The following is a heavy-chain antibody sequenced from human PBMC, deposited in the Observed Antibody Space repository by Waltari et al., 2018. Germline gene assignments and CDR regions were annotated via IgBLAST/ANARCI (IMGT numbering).Heavy chain of an antibody. V-gene: IGHV3-23*01. D-gene: IGHD2-15*01. J-gene: IGHJ4*02. CDR2: INGNGGST. CDR1: AFTFSRHA. Sequence: EVQLLESGGGLVQPGGSLRPSCDVYAFTFSRHARSWVRQAPGKGLEWFSTINGNGGSTHYADSVKGRFTISRDNSKSTLYVQMNSLRAEDTAVYYCAKVVVSDSPDYCDYWGQGVLVAVSP. CDR3: AKVVVSDSPDYCDY.